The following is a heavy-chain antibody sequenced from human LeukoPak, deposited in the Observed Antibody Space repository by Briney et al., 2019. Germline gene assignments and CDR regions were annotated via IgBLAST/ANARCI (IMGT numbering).Heavy chain of an antibody. CDR1: GFTFSSYA. CDR3: AKDRIGGSYSSGWYYFDY. V-gene: IGHV3-23*01. Sequence: HPGGSLRLSCAASGFTFSSYAMSWVRQAPGKGLEWVSAISGSGGSTYYADSVKGRFTISGDNSKNTLYLQMNSLRAEDTAVYYCAKDRIGGSYSSGWYYFDYWGQGTLVTVSS. CDR2: ISGSGGST. J-gene: IGHJ4*02. D-gene: IGHD6-19*01.